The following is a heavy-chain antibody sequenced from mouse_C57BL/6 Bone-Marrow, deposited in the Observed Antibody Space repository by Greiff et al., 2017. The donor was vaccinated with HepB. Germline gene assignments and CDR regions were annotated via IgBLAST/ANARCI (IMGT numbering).Heavy chain of an antibody. Sequence: EVQVVESGGDLVKPGGSLKLSCAASGFTFSSYGMSWVRQTPDKRLEWVATISSGGSYTYYPDSVKGRFTISRDNAKNTLYLQMSSLKSEDTAMYYCARLWLRRGFAYWGQGTLVTVSA. D-gene: IGHD2-2*01. CDR3: ARLWLRRGFAY. CDR2: ISSGGSYT. J-gene: IGHJ3*01. CDR1: GFTFSSYG. V-gene: IGHV5-6*01.